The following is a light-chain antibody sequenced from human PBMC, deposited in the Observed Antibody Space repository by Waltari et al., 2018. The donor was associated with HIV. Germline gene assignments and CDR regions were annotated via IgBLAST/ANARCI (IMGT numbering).Light chain of an antibody. Sequence: SYGLTQPPSVSVAPGQTARIPCGGNNIGSKSVHWYQRKPGQAPVLVVFENSDRPSGIPERFSGSNSGNTATLTISRVEAGDEAEYYCQVWDNTSDQPYVVFGGGTRLTVL. J-gene: IGLJ2*01. CDR3: QVWDNTSDQPYVV. CDR2: ENS. V-gene: IGLV3-21*02. CDR1: NIGSKS.